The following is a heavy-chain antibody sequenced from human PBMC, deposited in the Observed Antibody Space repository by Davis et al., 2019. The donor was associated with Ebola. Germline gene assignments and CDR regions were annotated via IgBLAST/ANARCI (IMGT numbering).Heavy chain of an antibody. CDR2: INSDGSST. J-gene: IGHJ6*02. Sequence: GESLKISCAASGFTFSSYWMHWVRQAPGKGLVWVSRINSDGSSTSYADSVKGRFTISRDNAKNTLYLQMNSLRAEDTAVYYCARYYDFWSGYYGAYYYYGMDVWGQGTTVTVSS. CDR3: ARYYDFWSGYYGAYYYYGMDV. V-gene: IGHV3-74*01. D-gene: IGHD3-3*01. CDR1: GFTFSSYW.